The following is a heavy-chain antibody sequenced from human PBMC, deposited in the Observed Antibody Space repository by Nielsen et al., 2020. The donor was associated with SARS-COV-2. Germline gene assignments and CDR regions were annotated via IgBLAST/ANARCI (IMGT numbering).Heavy chain of an antibody. CDR2: ISWNSGSI. V-gene: IGHV3-9*01. CDR3: ATLYYYYGMDV. Sequence: SLKISCAASGFTFDDYAMHWVRQAPGKGLEWVSGISWNSGSIGYADSVKGRFTISRDNAKNSLYLQMNSLRAEDTALYYCATLYYYYGMDVWGQGTTVTVS. J-gene: IGHJ6*02. CDR1: GFTFDDYA.